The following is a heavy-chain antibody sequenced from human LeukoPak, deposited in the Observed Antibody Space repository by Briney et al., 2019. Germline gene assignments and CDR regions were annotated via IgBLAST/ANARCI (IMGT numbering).Heavy chain of an antibody. Sequence: PGGSLRLSCAASGFTFSSYGMHWVRQAPGKGLEWVAFIRYDGSNKYYADSVKGRFTISRDNSKNTLYLQMNSLRAEDTAVYYCAKVDSGYDPYYFDYWGQGTLVTVSS. CDR3: AKVDSGYDPYYFDY. CDR1: GFTFSSYG. CDR2: IRYDGSNK. V-gene: IGHV3-30*02. J-gene: IGHJ4*02. D-gene: IGHD5-12*01.